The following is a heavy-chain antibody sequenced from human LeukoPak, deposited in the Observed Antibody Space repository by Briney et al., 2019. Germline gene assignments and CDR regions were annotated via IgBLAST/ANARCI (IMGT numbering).Heavy chain of an antibody. Sequence: ASVKVSCKASGYTFTSYDINWVRQATGQGLEWMGWMNPNSGNTGYAQKIQGRVIMTRNTSISTAYMELSSLRSEDTAVYYCARGFYDILTGYGMDVWGQGTTVTVSS. CDR3: ARGFYDILTGYGMDV. V-gene: IGHV1-8*01. D-gene: IGHD3-9*01. CDR1: GYTFTSYD. CDR2: MNPNSGNT. J-gene: IGHJ6*02.